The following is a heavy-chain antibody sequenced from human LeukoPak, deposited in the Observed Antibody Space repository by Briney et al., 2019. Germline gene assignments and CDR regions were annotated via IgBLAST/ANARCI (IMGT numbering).Heavy chain of an antibody. CDR1: GFTVSSNY. CDR3: ARDPYYGSGFDY. Sequence: PGGSLRLSCAASGFTVSSNYMSWVRQAPVKGLEWVSVIYSGGSTYYADSVKGRFTISRDNSKNTLYLQMNSLRAEDTAVYYCARDPYYGSGFDYWGQGTLVTVSS. D-gene: IGHD3-10*01. V-gene: IGHV3-66*01. J-gene: IGHJ4*02. CDR2: IYSGGST.